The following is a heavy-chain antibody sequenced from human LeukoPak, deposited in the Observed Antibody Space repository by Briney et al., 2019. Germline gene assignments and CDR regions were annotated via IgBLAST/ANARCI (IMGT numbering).Heavy chain of an antibody. Sequence: SETLSLTCTVSGGSISSSSYYWGWIRQPPGKGLDWIGSIYYSGSTSYNPSLKSRVTISVDTSKNQFSLKLSSVTAADTAVYYCARHYSPIDYWGQGTLVTVSS. CDR2: IYYSGST. V-gene: IGHV4-39*01. CDR1: GGSISSSSYY. CDR3: ARHYSPIDY. D-gene: IGHD2-15*01. J-gene: IGHJ4*02.